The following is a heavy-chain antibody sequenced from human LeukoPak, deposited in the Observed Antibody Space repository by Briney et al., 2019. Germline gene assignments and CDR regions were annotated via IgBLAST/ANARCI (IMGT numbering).Heavy chain of an antibody. D-gene: IGHD5/OR15-5a*01. Sequence: GGSLRLSCAASGFTFSSYAMHWVRQAPGKGLEWVAVISYDGSNKYYADSVKGRFTISRDNSKNTLYLQMNSLRAEDTAVYYCASPNGLYVGQRYFDYWGQGTLVTVSS. V-gene: IGHV3-30-3*01. CDR2: ISYDGSNK. CDR3: ASPNGLYVGQRYFDY. CDR1: GFTFSSYA. J-gene: IGHJ4*02.